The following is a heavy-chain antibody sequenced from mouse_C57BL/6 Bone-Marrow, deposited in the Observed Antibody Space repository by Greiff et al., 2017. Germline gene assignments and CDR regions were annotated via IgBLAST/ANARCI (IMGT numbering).Heavy chain of an antibody. J-gene: IGHJ1*03. CDR2: IRNKANGYTT. D-gene: IGHD1-1*01. CDR1: GFTFTDYY. V-gene: IGHV7-3*01. Sequence: EVKLVESGGGLVQPGGSLSLSCAASGFTFTDYYMSWVRQPPGKALEWLGFIRNKANGYTTEYSASVKGRFTISRATTQSILDPPMNALRAEDSAAYYCARYPYYYGSSLWYFDFWGTGTTVTVSS. CDR3: ARYPYYYGSSLWYFDF.